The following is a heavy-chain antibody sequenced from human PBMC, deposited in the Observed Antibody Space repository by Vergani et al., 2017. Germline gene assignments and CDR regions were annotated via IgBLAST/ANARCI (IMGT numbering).Heavy chain of an antibody. J-gene: IGHJ6*03. CDR1: GGTFSSYA. V-gene: IGHV1-69*01. CDR3: AREQNTLDFWSGYYSSWYYYVDV. CDR2: IIPIFGTA. D-gene: IGHD3-3*01. Sequence: QVQLVQSGAEVKKPGSSVKVSCKASGGTFSSYAISWVRPAPGQGLEWMVGIIPIFGTANYAQKFQGRVTITADECTSTAYMELSSLRSEDTAVYYGAREQNTLDFWSGYYSSWYYYVDVWGKGTTVTVSS.